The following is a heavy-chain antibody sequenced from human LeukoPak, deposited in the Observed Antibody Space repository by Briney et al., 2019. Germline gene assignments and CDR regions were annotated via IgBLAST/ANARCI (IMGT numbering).Heavy chain of an antibody. CDR3: ARVHYGDYAEYFHN. Sequence: SETLSLTCAVYGGSYSGHSWSWIRQPPGKGLEWIGEINHSGNSYYNPPLKSRVTISLDTSKNQFSLKLSSVTAADTAVYYCARVHYGDYAEYFHNWGQGTLVTVSS. D-gene: IGHD4-17*01. CDR2: INHSGNS. V-gene: IGHV4-34*01. J-gene: IGHJ1*01. CDR1: GGSYSGHS.